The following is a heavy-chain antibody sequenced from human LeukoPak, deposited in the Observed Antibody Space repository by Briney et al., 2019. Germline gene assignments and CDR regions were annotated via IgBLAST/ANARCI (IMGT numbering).Heavy chain of an antibody. J-gene: IGHJ4*02. Sequence: GGSLRLSCAASGFTFSSYSMNWVRQAPGKGLEWVSYISSSSSTIYYADSVKGRFTISRDNAKNSLYLQMNSLRAEDTAVYYCARSWSDILTGYRSTFDYWGQGTLVTVSS. CDR3: ARSWSDILTGYRSTFDY. CDR2: ISSSSSTI. CDR1: GFTFSSYS. V-gene: IGHV3-48*04. D-gene: IGHD3-9*01.